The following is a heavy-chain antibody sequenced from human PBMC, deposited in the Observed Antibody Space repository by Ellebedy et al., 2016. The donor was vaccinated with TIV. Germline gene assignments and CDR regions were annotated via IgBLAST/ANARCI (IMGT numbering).Heavy chain of an antibody. CDR2: INSDGTSL. V-gene: IGHV3-74*01. J-gene: IGHJ4*02. D-gene: IGHD3-22*01. CDR1: GFTFSSYW. Sequence: GGSLRLXCAASGFTFSSYWMHWVRQVPGKGPVWVSRINSDGTSLSYADSVQGRFTISRDNAKNTLYLQMNSLRAEDSAVYYCARAVWNYYDSSGSGYWGQGTLVTVSS. CDR3: ARAVWNYYDSSGSGY.